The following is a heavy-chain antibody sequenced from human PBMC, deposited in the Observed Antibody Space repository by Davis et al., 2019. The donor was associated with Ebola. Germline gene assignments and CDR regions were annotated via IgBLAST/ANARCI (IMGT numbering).Heavy chain of an antibody. D-gene: IGHD2-15*01. CDR3: ARLALQQGGWFDP. J-gene: IGHJ5*02. CDR1: GYNFITYW. Sequence: GESLKISCKGSGYNFITYWIGWVRQMPGKGLEWMGIIYPGDSDTRYSPSFQGQITISADKSISTAYLQWSSPKASDTAMYYCARLALQQGGWFDPWGQGTLVTVSS. CDR2: IYPGDSDT. V-gene: IGHV5-51*01.